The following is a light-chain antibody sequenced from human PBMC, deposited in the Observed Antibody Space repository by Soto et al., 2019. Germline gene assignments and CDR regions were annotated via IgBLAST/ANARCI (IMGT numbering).Light chain of an antibody. V-gene: IGKV1-5*03. Sequence: DIQLTQSPSTLSAAVGDRVTITCRASQSISSWLAWYQQKPGKAPKLPIHKASTLESWVPSRFSGSGSGTEFTLTTSSLQPDDFATYYCQQYNSFWTFGQGTKVDIK. CDR2: KAS. CDR3: QQYNSFWT. J-gene: IGKJ1*01. CDR1: QSISSW.